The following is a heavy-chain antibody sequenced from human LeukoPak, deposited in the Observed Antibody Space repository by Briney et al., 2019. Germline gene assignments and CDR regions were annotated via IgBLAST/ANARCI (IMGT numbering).Heavy chain of an antibody. CDR2: ISNDEKNK. CDR3: ARLLRRSGYYPDY. V-gene: IGHV3-30*04. J-gene: IGHJ4*02. D-gene: IGHD3-3*01. Sequence: GRSLRLTCVASGFTFSTSAMHRVRQAPGKGLERVALISNDEKNKYYLDSVKGRFTISRDNAKNSLYLQMNGLRVEDTGVYYCARLLRRSGYYPDYSGQGTLVTVSS. CDR1: GFTFSTSA.